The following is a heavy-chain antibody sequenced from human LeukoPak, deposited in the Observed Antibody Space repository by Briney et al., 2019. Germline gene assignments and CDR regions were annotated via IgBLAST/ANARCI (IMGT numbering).Heavy chain of an antibody. V-gene: IGHV1-69*13. Sequence: ASVKVSCKASGGTFSSYAISWVRQDPGQGLEWMGGIIPIFGTANYAQKFQGRVTMTADESTSTAYMELSSLRSEDTAGYYGARDHVPYYYDSSGYIGKFDYWGQGTLVTVSS. J-gene: IGHJ4*02. D-gene: IGHD3-22*01. CDR2: IIPIFGTA. CDR1: GGTFSSYA. CDR3: ARDHVPYYYDSSGYIGKFDY.